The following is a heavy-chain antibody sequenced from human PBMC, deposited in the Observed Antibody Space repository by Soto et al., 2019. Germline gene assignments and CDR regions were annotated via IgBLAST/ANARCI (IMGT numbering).Heavy chain of an antibody. J-gene: IGHJ3*02. V-gene: IGHV4-39*07. CDR1: GGSISGTSYY. CDR2: VFYTGNT. D-gene: IGHD3-10*01. CDR3: ARRYGSFFDI. Sequence: PSETLSLTCTVSGGSISGTSYYWGWIRQPPGKALEWIGTVFYTGNTYYTPSLKSRVTISVDTSKNQFSLKLSSVTAADTAVYYCARRYGSFFDIWGQGTMVTVSS.